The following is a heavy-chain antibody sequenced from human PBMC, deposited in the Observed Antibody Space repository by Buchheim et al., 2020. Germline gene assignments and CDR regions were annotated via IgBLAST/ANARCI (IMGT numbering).Heavy chain of an antibody. CDR2: TRNKANSYTT. D-gene: IGHD5-18*01. V-gene: IGHV3-72*01. CDR1: GFTFSDHY. J-gene: IGHJ6*02. CDR3: ARAARGGQLWLPFHYYGMDV. Sequence: EVQLVESGGGLVQPGGSLRLSCAASGFTFSDHYMDWVRQAPGKGLEWVGRTRNKANSYTTEYAASVKGRFTISRDDSKNSLYLQMNSLKTEDTAVYYCARAARGGQLWLPFHYYGMDVWGQGTT.